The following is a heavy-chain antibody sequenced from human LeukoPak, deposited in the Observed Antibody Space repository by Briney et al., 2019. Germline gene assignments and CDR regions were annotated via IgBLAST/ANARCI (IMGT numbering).Heavy chain of an antibody. J-gene: IGHJ4*02. Sequence: GGSLRLSCAASGFTFSSYAMHWVRQAPGKGLEWVAVISYDGSNKYYADSVKGRFTISRDNSKNTLYLQMNSLRAEDTAVYYCARVEPQRSEDYWGQGSLVTVSS. V-gene: IGHV3-30-3*01. CDR3: ARVEPQRSEDY. D-gene: IGHD1-14*01. CDR2: ISYDGSNK. CDR1: GFTFSSYA.